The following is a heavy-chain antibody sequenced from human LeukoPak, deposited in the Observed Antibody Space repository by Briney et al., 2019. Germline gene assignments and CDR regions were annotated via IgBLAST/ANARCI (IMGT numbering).Heavy chain of an antibody. Sequence: GGSLRLSCAASGFTFSSYWMHWVRQAPGKGLEWVSVIYSGGNTYYADSVKGRFTISRDNSKNRLYLQMNSLRAEDTAVYYCASGRTAGYYWGQGTLVTVSS. V-gene: IGHV3-53*01. CDR2: IYSGGNT. J-gene: IGHJ4*02. D-gene: IGHD6-13*01. CDR1: GFTFSSYW. CDR3: ASGRTAGYY.